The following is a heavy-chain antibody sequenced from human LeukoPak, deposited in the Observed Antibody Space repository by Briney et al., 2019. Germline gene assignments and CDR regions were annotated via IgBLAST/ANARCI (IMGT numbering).Heavy chain of an antibody. D-gene: IGHD2-15*01. J-gene: IGHJ3*02. CDR2: IRSKANSYAT. CDR3: TRLGGPCSGGSCYSPKYAFDI. V-gene: IGHV3-73*01. Sequence: GGSLRLSCAASGFTFSGSAMHWVRQASGKGLEWVGRIRSKANSYATAYAASVKGRFTISRDDSKNTAYLQMNSLKTEDTAVYYCTRLGGPCSGGSCYSPKYAFDIWGQGTMVTVSS. CDR1: GFTFSGSA.